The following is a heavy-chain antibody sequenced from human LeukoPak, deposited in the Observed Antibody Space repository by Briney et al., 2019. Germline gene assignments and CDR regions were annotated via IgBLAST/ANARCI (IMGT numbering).Heavy chain of an antibody. CDR1: GGSFSGYY. D-gene: IGHD2-15*01. CDR2: ISHSGSP. V-gene: IGHV4-34*01. J-gene: IGHJ5*02. Sequence: SETLSLTCAVYGGSFSGYYWSWIRQPPGKGLEWIVEISHSGSPNYNPSLKSRVTISVDTSKHQFSLKLSSVTAADTAVYYCARLVVSHYWFDPWGQGTLVTVSS. CDR3: ARLVVSHYWFDP.